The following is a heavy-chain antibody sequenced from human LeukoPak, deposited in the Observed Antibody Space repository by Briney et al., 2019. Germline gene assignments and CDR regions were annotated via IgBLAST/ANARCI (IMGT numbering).Heavy chain of an antibody. CDR1: GGSISSSNW. CDR3: ATFGELPATDYFDY. CDR2: IYHSGST. V-gene: IGHV4-4*02. D-gene: IGHD3-10*01. J-gene: IGHJ4*02. Sequence: SGTLSLTCAVSGGSISSSNWWSWVRQPPGKGLEWIGEIYHSGSTNYNPSLKNRVTISVDKSKNQFSLKLSSVTAADTAVYYCATFGELPATDYFDYWGQGTLVTVSS.